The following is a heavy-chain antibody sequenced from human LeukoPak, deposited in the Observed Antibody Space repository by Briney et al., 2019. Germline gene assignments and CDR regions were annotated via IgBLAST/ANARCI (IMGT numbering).Heavy chain of an antibody. Sequence: GGALRLSVAASGFTFSIYSMSWVGEAPGKELEWVSRTSSGADYKYYAGSVKGRFTISRDNSKNTLYLQMNSLRAEDTATYSCAKDRPNYYESNGHYYRRDGDSWGQGTLVTVSS. D-gene: IGHD3-22*01. CDR2: TSSGADYK. V-gene: IGHV3-23*01. CDR3: AKDRPNYYESNGHYYRRDGDS. CDR1: GFTFSIYS. J-gene: IGHJ5*01.